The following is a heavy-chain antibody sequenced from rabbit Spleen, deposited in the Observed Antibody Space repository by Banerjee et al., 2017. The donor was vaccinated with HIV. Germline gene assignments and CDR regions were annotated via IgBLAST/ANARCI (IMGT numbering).Heavy chain of an antibody. CDR2: IYTGSSGTT. D-gene: IGHD4-1*01. CDR3: ARGLFSSAWGADDL. Sequence: QSLEESGGDLVQPEGSLTLTCTASGFSFSSNYWMCWVRQAPGKGPEWIACIYTGSSGTTYYATWAKGRFTISKTSSTTVTLQMTSLTAADTATYFCARGLFSSAWGADDLWGQGTLVTVS. J-gene: IGHJ3*01. CDR1: GFSFSSNYW. V-gene: IGHV1S40*01.